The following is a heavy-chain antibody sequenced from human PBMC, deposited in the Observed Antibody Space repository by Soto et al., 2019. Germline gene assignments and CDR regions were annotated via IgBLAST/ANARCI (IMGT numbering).Heavy chain of an antibody. Sequence: PCGSLRLSCAASGFTFSSYAMSWVRQAPGKGLEWVSAISGSGSSTYYVDSVKGRLTISRDNSKNTLYLQMDSLRAEDTAVYYCARRGRGQMYYGMDVWGQGTAVTVSS. CDR1: GFTFSSYA. CDR2: ISGSGSST. CDR3: ARRGRGQMYYGMDV. V-gene: IGHV3-23*01. D-gene: IGHD2-15*01. J-gene: IGHJ6*02.